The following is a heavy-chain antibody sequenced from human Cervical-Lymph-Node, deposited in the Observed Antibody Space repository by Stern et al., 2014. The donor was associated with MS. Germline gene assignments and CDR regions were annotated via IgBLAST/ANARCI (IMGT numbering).Heavy chain of an antibody. CDR2: NVVSSGNT. J-gene: IGHJ3*02. CDR1: GFTFTSSA. D-gene: IGHD3-22*01. CDR3: AAEPMYYSDSVGAFDI. V-gene: IGHV1-58*01. Sequence: KLVESGPEVKKPGTSVKVSCKASGFTFTSSAVQWVRQARGQRPEGIGWNVVSSGNTNYAQKFQERVTITRDMSTSTAYMELSSLRSEDTAVYYCAAEPMYYSDSVGAFDIWGQGTMVTVSS.